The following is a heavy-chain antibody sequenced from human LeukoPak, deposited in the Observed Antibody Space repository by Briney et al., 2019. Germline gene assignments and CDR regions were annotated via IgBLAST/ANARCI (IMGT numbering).Heavy chain of an antibody. Sequence: PGGSLRLSCAASGFTVSPNYMSWVRQAPGKGLEWVSVIYRGGSTYYADSVRDRFIISRDNSKNTLYLQMNSLRAEDTAVYYCARAFNPSRSYYDFWSGYYRGQYYYYGMDVWGQGTTVTVSS. D-gene: IGHD3-3*01. V-gene: IGHV3-53*01. CDR2: IYRGGST. CDR1: GFTVSPNY. J-gene: IGHJ6*02. CDR3: ARAFNPSRSYYDFWSGYYRGQYYYYGMDV.